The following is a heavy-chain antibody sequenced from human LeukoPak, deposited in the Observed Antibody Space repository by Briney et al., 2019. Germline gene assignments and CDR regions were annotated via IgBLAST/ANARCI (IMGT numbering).Heavy chain of an antibody. J-gene: IGHJ4*02. CDR1: GFTFSSYG. CDR2: ISYDGSNK. CDR3: ARGDLTIFGVVGLDY. V-gene: IGHV3-30*03. Sequence: PGGSLRLSCAASGFTFSSYGMSWVRQAPGKGLEWVAVISYDGSNKYYADSVKGRFTISGDNSKNTLYLQMNSLRAEDTAVYYCARGDLTIFGVVGLDYWGQGTLVTVSS. D-gene: IGHD3-3*01.